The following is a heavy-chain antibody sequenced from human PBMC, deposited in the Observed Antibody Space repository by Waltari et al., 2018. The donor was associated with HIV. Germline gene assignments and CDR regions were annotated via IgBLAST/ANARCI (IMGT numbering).Heavy chain of an antibody. J-gene: IGHJ4*02. V-gene: IGHV3-15*01. CDR2: VKSETDGGTT. CDR1: GFTFSNAW. CDR3: TTGDIVVVTDY. D-gene: IGHD2-21*02. Sequence: EVQLVESGGGLVKPGGSLSLSCAASGFTFSNAWMSWGRQAPGKGLEWVGRVKSETDGGTTDYAAPVKGRFTISRDDSKNTLYLQMNSLKTEDTAVYYCTTGDIVVVTDYWGQGTLVTVSS.